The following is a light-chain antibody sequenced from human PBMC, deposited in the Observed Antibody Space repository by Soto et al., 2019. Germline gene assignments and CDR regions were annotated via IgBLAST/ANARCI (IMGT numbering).Light chain of an antibody. CDR1: QSVSSSY. CDR3: QQYGSSPQT. J-gene: IGKJ1*01. CDR2: GAS. V-gene: IGKV3-20*01. Sequence: EIVLTQSPGTLSLSPGERATLSCTASQSVSSSYLAWYQQKPGQAPRLLIYGASSRATGIPDRFSGSGSRTDFTLTISRLEPEDFAVYYCQQYGSSPQTFGQGTKVEIK.